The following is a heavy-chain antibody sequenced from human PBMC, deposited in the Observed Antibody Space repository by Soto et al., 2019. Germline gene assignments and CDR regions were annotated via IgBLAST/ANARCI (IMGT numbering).Heavy chain of an antibody. V-gene: IGHV3-23*01. CDR3: AKVSRFLDSGLI. CDR2: ISGGGGPT. J-gene: IGHJ3*02. D-gene: IGHD3-10*01. CDR1: GFTFSTYA. Sequence: EVQLLESGGGLVQPGGSLRLSCTASGFTFSTYAMTWVRQAPGKGLEWVSAISGGGGPTYYADSVKGRFTISRDNSKNTLYLQMHSLRADDTAVYYCAKVSRFLDSGLIWGQGTLVTVSS.